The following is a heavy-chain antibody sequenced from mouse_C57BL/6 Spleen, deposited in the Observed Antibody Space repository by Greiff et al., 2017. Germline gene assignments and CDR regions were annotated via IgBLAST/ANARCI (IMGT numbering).Heavy chain of an antibody. V-gene: IGHV1-19*01. CDR2: INPYNGGT. CDR1: GYTFTDYY. D-gene: IGHD2-4*01. Sequence: VHVKQSGPVLVKPGASVKMSCKASGYTFTDYYMNWVKQSHGKSLEWIGVINPYNGGTSYNQKFKGKATLTVDKSSSTAYMELNSLTSEDSAVYYCARDYDYARFAYWGQGTLVTVSA. CDR3: ARDYDYARFAY. J-gene: IGHJ3*01.